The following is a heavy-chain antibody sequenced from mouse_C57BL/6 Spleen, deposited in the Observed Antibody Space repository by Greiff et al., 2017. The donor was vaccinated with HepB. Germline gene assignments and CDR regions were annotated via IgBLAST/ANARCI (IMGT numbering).Heavy chain of an antibody. J-gene: IGHJ4*01. Sequence: EVQLVESGGGLVKPGGSLKLSCAASGFTFSDYGMHWVRQAPEKGLEWVAYISSGSSTIYYADTVKGRFTISRDNAKNTLFLQMTSLRSEDTAMYYCARSYYYGSSPYAMDYWGQGTSVTVSS. V-gene: IGHV5-17*01. CDR1: GFTFSDYG. CDR2: ISSGSSTI. D-gene: IGHD1-1*01. CDR3: ARSYYYGSSPYAMDY.